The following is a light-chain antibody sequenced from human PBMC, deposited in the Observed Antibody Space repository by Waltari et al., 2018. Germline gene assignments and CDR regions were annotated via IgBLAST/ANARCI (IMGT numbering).Light chain of an antibody. V-gene: IGLV4-69*01. CDR3: QTGGHGTWV. CDR2: FNSDGGH. Sequence: SEKGPGYLRNFNSDGGHNKGVGIPVRFSGSSSGAERYLTISSLQSEDEADYYCQTGGHGTWVFGGGTRLTVL. J-gene: IGLJ3*02.